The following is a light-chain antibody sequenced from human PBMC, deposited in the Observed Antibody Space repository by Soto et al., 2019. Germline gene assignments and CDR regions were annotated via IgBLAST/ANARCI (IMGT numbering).Light chain of an antibody. Sequence: EIVLTQSPGTLSLSPGERATLSCRASQSVSSSSYLAWYQQKPGQAPRLLIYGASSRATGIPERFSGSGSGTEFPLTISRLEPEAFAVYYCQQYGRSLTFGGGTKVEIK. CDR1: QSVSSSSY. CDR2: GAS. CDR3: QQYGRSLT. J-gene: IGKJ4*01. V-gene: IGKV3-20*01.